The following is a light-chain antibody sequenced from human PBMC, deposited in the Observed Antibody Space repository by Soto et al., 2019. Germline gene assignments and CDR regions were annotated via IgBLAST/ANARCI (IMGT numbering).Light chain of an antibody. CDR3: QQYDNLPFT. V-gene: IGKV1-33*01. CDR1: QDISNY. J-gene: IGKJ3*01. Sequence: DIPMTQSPSSLSASVGDRVTITCQASQDISNYLNWYQQIPGQAPKLLIYGASNLETGVPSRFSGSASETDFSITISSLQPEDIATYYCQQYDNLPFTFGPGTKVDIK. CDR2: GAS.